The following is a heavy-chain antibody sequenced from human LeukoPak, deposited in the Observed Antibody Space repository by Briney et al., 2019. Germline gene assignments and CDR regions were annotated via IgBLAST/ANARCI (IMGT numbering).Heavy chain of an antibody. V-gene: IGHV1-2*02. D-gene: IGHD6-13*01. CDR2: INPNSGGT. CDR3: ARVSTAPSSWWY. J-gene: IGHJ4*02. CDR1: GYTFTSYD. Sequence: ASVKVSCKASGYTFTSYDINWVRQATGQGLEWMGWINPNSGGTNYAQKFRGRVTMTRDTSISTAYMELSRLRSDDTAVYYCARVSTAPSSWWYWGQGTLVTVSS.